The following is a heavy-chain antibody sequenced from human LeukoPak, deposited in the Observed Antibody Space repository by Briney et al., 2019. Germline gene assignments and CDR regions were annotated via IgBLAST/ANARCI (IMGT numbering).Heavy chain of an antibody. V-gene: IGHV3-64D*06. CDR3: VKDANYYDSSGYYDY. CDR1: GFTFSRYL. D-gene: IGHD3-22*01. Sequence: GGSLRLSCSASGFTFSRYLMHWVRQAPGKGLEYVSAISTNGGSTYYADSVKGRFTISRDNSKNTLYLQMSSLRTEDTAVYYCVKDANYYDSSGYYDYWGQGTLVTVSP. CDR2: ISTNGGST. J-gene: IGHJ4*02.